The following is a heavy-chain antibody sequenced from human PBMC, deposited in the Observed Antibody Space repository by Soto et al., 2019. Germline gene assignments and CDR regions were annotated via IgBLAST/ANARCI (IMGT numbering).Heavy chain of an antibody. CDR1: GFTFSNYG. J-gene: IGHJ6*02. CDR2: ISDDGSTK. V-gene: IGHV3-30*18. D-gene: IGHD6-13*01. CDR3: AKAWDGFTVTGYTYGMDV. Sequence: QVQLVESGGGVVQPGRSLRLSCAASGFTFSNYGMHWVRQAPGKGLEWVAVISDDGSTKLYEDSFKGRFAISRDGPQNSLFLQMDSLRPEDTAVYFCAKAWDGFTVTGYTYGMDVWGQGTTVTVSS.